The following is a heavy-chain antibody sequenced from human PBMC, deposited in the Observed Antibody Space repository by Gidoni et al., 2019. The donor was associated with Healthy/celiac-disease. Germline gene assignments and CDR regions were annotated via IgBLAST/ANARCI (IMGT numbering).Heavy chain of an antibody. J-gene: IGHJ3*02. CDR2: ISYDGSNK. CDR3: ARDSVRYSGYDLGVNVGAFDI. Sequence: QVQLVESGGGVVQPGRSLRLSCAASGFPFSSYAMPCVRQAPGKGLEWVAVISYDGSNKYYADSVKGRFTIARDNSKNTLYLQMNSLRAEDTAVYYCARDSVRYSGYDLGVNVGAFDIWGQGTMVTVSS. V-gene: IGHV3-30*04. D-gene: IGHD5-12*01. CDR1: GFPFSSYA.